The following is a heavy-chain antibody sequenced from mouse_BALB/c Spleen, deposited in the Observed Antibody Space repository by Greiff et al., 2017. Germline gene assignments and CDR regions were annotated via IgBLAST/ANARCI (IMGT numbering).Heavy chain of an antibody. Sequence: VQLQQSGTVLARPGASVKLSCKASGYTFTSYWMHWVKQSPGQGLEWIGAIYPGNSDTSYNQKFKGKAKLTAVTSTSTAYMELSSLTNEDSAVYYCTSAYYRYYFDYWGQGTTLTVSS. CDR3: TSAYYRYYFDY. CDR1: GYTFTSYW. D-gene: IGHD2-14*01. CDR2: IYPGNSDT. V-gene: IGHV1-5*01. J-gene: IGHJ2*01.